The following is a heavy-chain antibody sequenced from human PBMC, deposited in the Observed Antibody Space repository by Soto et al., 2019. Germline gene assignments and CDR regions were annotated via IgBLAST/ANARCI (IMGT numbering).Heavy chain of an antibody. Sequence: ASVKVSCKASGYTFTSYGISWVRQAPGQGLERMGWISAYNGNTNYAQKLQGRVTMTTDTSTSTAYMELRSLRSDDTAVYYCARYDEPYYYGMDVWGQGTTVIVSS. CDR1: GYTFTSYG. V-gene: IGHV1-18*01. D-gene: IGHD3-16*01. CDR2: ISAYNGNT. CDR3: ARYDEPYYYGMDV. J-gene: IGHJ6*02.